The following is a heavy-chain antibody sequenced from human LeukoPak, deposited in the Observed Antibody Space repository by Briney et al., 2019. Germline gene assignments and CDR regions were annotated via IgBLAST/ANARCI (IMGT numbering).Heavy chain of an antibody. Sequence: TGGSLRLSCAASGFTFDDYAMHWVRQAPGKGLEWVSGISWNSGSIGYADSVKGRFTISRDNAKNSLYLQMNSLRAEDTALYYCAKDGGGYSYGYADYWGQGTLVTVSS. CDR3: AKDGGGYSYGYADY. CDR2: ISWNSGSI. D-gene: IGHD5-18*01. CDR1: GFTFDDYA. J-gene: IGHJ4*02. V-gene: IGHV3-9*01.